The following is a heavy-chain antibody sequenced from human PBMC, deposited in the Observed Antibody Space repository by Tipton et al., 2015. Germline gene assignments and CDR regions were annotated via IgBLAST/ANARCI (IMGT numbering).Heavy chain of an antibody. CDR2: ISSDGSST. V-gene: IGHV3-74*01. CDR1: GFTFSDHY. D-gene: IGHD3-22*01. Sequence: SLRLSCAASGFTFSDHYMDWVRQAPGKGLVWVSHISSDGSSTSYADSVKGRFTISRDNAKNTLYLQMNSLRAEDTAVYYCARETMIVDGFDIWGQGTMVTVSS. CDR3: ARETMIVDGFDI. J-gene: IGHJ3*02.